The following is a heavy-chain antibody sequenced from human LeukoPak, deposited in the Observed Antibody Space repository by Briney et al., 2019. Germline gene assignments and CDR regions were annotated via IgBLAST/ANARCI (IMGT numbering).Heavy chain of an antibody. Sequence: GGSLRLSCSASGFTFSSYGMHWVRQAPGKGLDWVAVISYDGSNKYYADSVKGRFTISRDNSKNTLYLQMNSLRAEDTAVYYCAKHGSSERGYNWFDPWGQGTLVTVSS. CDR2: ISYDGSNK. V-gene: IGHV3-30*18. CDR3: AKHGSSERGYNWFDP. D-gene: IGHD6-13*01. CDR1: GFTFSSYG. J-gene: IGHJ5*02.